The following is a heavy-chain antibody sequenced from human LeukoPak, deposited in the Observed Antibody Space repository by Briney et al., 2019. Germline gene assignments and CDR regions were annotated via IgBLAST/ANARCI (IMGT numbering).Heavy chain of an antibody. CDR1: GYTFTGYY. V-gene: IGHV1-2*06. CDR2: INPNSGGT. D-gene: IGHD3-10*01. Sequence: GASVKVSCKASGYTFTGYYMHWVRQAPGQGLEWMGRINPNSGGTNYAQKFQGRVTMTRHTSITTAHMELSRLRSDDTAVYYCARDRSGILGYYYNGMDVWGQGTTVTVSS. CDR3: ARDRSGILGYYYNGMDV. J-gene: IGHJ6*02.